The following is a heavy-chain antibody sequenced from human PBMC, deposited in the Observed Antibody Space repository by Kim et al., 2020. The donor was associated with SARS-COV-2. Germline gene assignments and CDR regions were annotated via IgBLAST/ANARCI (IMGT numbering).Heavy chain of an antibody. V-gene: IGHV3-11*01. Sequence: DYADSVKGRFTISKDKAKNSLFLQRSGLRVEDTAIYYCARESSSSSRFDYWGQGTLVTVSS. D-gene: IGHD6-6*01. J-gene: IGHJ4*02. CDR3: ARESSSSSRFDY.